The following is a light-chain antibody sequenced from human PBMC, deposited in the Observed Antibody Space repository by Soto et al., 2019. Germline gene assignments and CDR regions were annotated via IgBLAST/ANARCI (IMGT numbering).Light chain of an antibody. CDR1: SGSIASNY. V-gene: IGLV6-57*03. J-gene: IGLJ2*01. CDR2: EDN. CDR3: QSYHSSTVV. Sequence: NFMLTQPHSVSESPGKTVTISCTRSSGSIASNYVQWFQQRPGSAPTTVIYEDNQRPSGVPDRFSGSIDSSSNSASLTISGLKTEDEADYSCQSYHSSTVVFGGGTKLTVL.